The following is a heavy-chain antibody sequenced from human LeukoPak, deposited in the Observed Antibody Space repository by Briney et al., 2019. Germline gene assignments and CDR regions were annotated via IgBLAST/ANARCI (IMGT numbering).Heavy chain of an antibody. CDR2: ISAYNGNT. D-gene: IGHD6-13*01. CDR1: GYTFTSYG. Sequence: ASVKVSCKASGYTFTSYGISWVRQAPGQGLEWMGWISAYNGNTNYAQKLQGRVTMTTDTSTSTAYMELRSLRSDDTAVYYCARATSSSWYLDYYYYYMDVWGKGTTVTISS. V-gene: IGHV1-18*01. CDR3: ARATSSSWYLDYYYYYMDV. J-gene: IGHJ6*03.